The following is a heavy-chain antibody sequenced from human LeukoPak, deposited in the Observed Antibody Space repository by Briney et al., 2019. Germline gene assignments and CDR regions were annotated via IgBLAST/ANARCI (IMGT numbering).Heavy chain of an antibody. Sequence: ASVKVSCKASGYTFTSYFIHWVRQAPGQGLEWMGIIDPSGGAPRNVQKFQGRITMTRDPSSSTIHMELSSLRSEVTAVYYCARVRDYGNYYDAFDIWGQGTMVSVSS. CDR3: ARVRDYGNYYDAFDI. V-gene: IGHV1-46*01. CDR2: IDPSGGAP. J-gene: IGHJ3*02. CDR1: GYTFTSYF. D-gene: IGHD4-11*01.